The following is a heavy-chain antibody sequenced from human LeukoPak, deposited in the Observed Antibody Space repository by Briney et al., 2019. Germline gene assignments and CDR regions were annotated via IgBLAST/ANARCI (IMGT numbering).Heavy chain of an antibody. J-gene: IGHJ4*02. Sequence: GGSLRLSCAASGFTFSSYSMNWVRQAPGKGLEWVSYISSGSSTTYYADSVKGRFTISRDNAKNSLYLQVNSLRAEDTAVYYCARDIIATPPGYWGQGTLVTVSS. D-gene: IGHD6-6*01. CDR1: GFTFSSYS. CDR2: ISSGSSTT. CDR3: ARDIIATPPGY. V-gene: IGHV3-48*01.